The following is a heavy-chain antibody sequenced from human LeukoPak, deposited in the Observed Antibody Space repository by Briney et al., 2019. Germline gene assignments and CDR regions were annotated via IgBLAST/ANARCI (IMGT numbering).Heavy chain of an antibody. CDR2: ISCDGCNK. J-gene: IGHJ4*02. D-gene: IGHD2-2*01. CDR3: ARDGGSAAYDFDY. V-gene: IGHV3-30-3*01. CDR1: GFTFSSYA. Sequence: GRSLRLSCAASGFTFSSYAMHWVRQAPGKGLEWVAVISCDGCNKYYADSVKGRFTISRDNSKNTLYLQMNSLRAEDTAVYYCARDGGSAAYDFDYWGQGTLVTVSS.